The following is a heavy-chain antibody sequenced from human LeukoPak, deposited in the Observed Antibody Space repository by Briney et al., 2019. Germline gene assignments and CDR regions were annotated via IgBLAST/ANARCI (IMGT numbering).Heavy chain of an antibody. CDR3: VGEDYGGYRFDY. Sequence: SETLSLTCTVSGGSISSGTYYWSWIRQPAGKGLEWLGYIYYSGSTIYNPSLKSRPTISLDTSKNQFSLRLGSVTAADTAVYYCVGEDYGGYRFDYWGQGTLVTVSS. D-gene: IGHD4-23*01. V-gene: IGHV4-61*10. CDR1: GGSISSGTYY. CDR2: IYYSGST. J-gene: IGHJ4*02.